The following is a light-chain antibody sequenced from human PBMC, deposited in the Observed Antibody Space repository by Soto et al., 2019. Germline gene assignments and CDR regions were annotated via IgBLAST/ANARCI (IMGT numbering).Light chain of an antibody. Sequence: EIVMTQSPATLSLSPGERATLSCRASQSVNINLAWYQQRPGQAPRVLIYAASTRATGVPDRFSGSGSGTDFTLTITSLQPEDSASYYCQQLVSYPQFGGGTKVDI. V-gene: IGKV3-15*01. CDR2: AAS. CDR1: QSVNIN. CDR3: QQLVSYPQ. J-gene: IGKJ4*02.